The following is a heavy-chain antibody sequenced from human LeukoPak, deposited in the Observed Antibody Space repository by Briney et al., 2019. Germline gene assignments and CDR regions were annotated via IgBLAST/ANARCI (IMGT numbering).Heavy chain of an antibody. V-gene: IGHV1-3*01. Sequence: ASVTVSCTASGYTFTSYAMHWVRQAPGQRLEWMGWINAGNGNTKYSQKFQGRVTITRDTSASTAYMELSSLRSEDTAVYYCSTYYYDSSGYYYYDYWGQGTLVTVSS. CDR3: STYYYDSSGYYYYDY. CDR2: INAGNGNT. J-gene: IGHJ4*02. CDR1: GYTFTSYA. D-gene: IGHD3-22*01.